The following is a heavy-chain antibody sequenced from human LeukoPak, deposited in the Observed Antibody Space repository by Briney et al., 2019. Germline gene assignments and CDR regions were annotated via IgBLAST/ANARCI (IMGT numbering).Heavy chain of an antibody. CDR2: IYTTGRT. V-gene: IGHV4-4*07. J-gene: IGHJ4*01. D-gene: IGHD2-2*01. CDR3: ARSGYTISSYHSDF. Sequence: SETLSLTCDVSGVSIQSYWWSWVRKPAGKGLEWIGRIYTTGRTNYSPSFQSRVTMSIDVSSNQFSLTLRSVTAADTAVYYCARSGYTISSYHSDFWGQGAPVTVSS. CDR1: GVSIQSYW.